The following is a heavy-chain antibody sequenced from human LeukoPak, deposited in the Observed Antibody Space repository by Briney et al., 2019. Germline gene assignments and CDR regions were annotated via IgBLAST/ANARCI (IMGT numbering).Heavy chain of an antibody. Sequence: ASVQVSFKAFGYTFNGYYMHWVRQAPGRGLEWMGWINPRSGDTNYAQKFQGRVTMTRDTSISTAYLELSLLRSDDTAVYDCARTKREGKYSSAWSYRGRPDYYYYYGMDVWGQGTTVTVSS. J-gene: IGHJ6*02. CDR2: INPRSGDT. CDR1: GYTFNGYY. D-gene: IGHD6-19*01. V-gene: IGHV1-2*02. CDR3: ARTKREGKYSSAWSYRGRPDYYYYYGMDV.